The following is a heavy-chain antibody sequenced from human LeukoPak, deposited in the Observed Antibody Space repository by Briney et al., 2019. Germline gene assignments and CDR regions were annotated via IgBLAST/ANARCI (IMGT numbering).Heavy chain of an antibody. D-gene: IGHD3-9*01. V-gene: IGHV4-4*07. CDR1: GDSMTSYY. CDR3: ARHVWLQPFDY. Sequence: SETLSLTCTVAGDSMTSYYWSWIRQPAGKGLEWMGRISSSGTSNYNPSLKSRLTMSVDTSKNQFSMQLSSVTAADTAVYYCARHVWLQPFDYWGQGTLVTVSS. CDR2: ISSSGTS. J-gene: IGHJ4*02.